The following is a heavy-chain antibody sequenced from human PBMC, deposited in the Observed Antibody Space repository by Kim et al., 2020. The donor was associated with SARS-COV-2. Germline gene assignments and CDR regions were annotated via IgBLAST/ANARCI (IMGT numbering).Heavy chain of an antibody. CDR3: ARVPTPPRDAIRVYYYGMDV. D-gene: IGHD2-2*01. Sequence: GGSLRLSCAASGFTFSSYWMHWVRQAPGEVGVWGYCINSDGSSTSYADSVKGRFTISRDNAKNTLYLQMNSLRAEDTAVYYCARVPTPPRDAIRVYYYGMDVWGQGTTVTVSS. J-gene: IGHJ6*02. V-gene: IGHV3-74*01. CDR1: GFTFSSYW. CDR2: INSDGSST.